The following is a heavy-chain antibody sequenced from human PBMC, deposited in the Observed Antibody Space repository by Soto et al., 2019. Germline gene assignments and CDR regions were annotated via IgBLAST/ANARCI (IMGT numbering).Heavy chain of an antibody. CDR3: ARKYCSSTSCYPGGMDV. CDR2: IYYSGST. V-gene: IGHV4-30-4*01. D-gene: IGHD2-2*01. Sequence: TLSLTCTVSGGSISSGDYYWSWIRQPPGKGLEWIGYIYYSGSTYYNPSLKSRVTISVDTSKNQFSLKLSSVTAADTAVYYCARKYCSSTSCYPGGMDVWGQGTTVTVSS. CDR1: GGSISSGDYY. J-gene: IGHJ6*02.